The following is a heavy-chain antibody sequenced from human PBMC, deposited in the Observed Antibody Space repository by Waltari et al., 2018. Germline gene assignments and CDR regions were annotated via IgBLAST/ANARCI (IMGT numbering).Heavy chain of an antibody. D-gene: IGHD3-22*01. Sequence: EVQLVESGGGLVQPGGSLRLSCAASGFTFSSYWMSWVRQAPGKGRGWVANIKQDGSEKYYVDSVKGRFTISRDNAKNSLYLQMNSLRAEDTAVYYCARSDDYYDSSGALCWGQGTLVTVSS. CDR1: GFTFSSYW. CDR2: IKQDGSEK. CDR3: ARSDDYYDSSGALC. V-gene: IGHV3-7*01. J-gene: IGHJ4*02.